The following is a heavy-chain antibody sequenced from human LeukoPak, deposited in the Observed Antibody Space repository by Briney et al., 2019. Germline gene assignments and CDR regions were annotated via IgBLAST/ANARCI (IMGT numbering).Heavy chain of an antibody. CDR3: ARVGGGYTYGCDY. CDR1: GFTFSTYG. CDR2: IYHSGST. D-gene: IGHD5-18*01. V-gene: IGHV4-4*02. J-gene: IGHJ4*02. Sequence: GSLRLSCAASGFTFSTYGMHWVRQPPGKGLEWIGEIYHSGSTNYNPSLKSRVTISVDKSKNQFSLKLSSVTAADTAVYYCARVGGGYTYGCDYWGQGTLVTVSS.